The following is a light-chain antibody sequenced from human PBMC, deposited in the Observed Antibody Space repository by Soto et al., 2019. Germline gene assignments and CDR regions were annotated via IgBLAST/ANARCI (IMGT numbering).Light chain of an antibody. CDR1: QSVSSSY. CDR2: GAS. Sequence: EIVLTQSPATLSLSPGERATLSCRASQSVSSSYLSWYQQKPGQAPRLLIYGASTRATGIPARFSGSGSGTDFTLTVSSLQPEDFAVYYCQHRNNRPFSFGPGTKVDIK. J-gene: IGKJ3*01. CDR3: QHRNNRPFS. V-gene: IGKV3D-7*01.